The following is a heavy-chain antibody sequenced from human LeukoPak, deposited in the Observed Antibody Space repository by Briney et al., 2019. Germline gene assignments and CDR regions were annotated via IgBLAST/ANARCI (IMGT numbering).Heavy chain of an antibody. CDR3: ARALGYCSSTSCPNWFDP. CDR1: GGSISGHY. J-gene: IGHJ5*02. V-gene: IGHV4-59*11. D-gene: IGHD2-2*01. CDR2: IYYSGST. Sequence: PSETLSLTCNVSGGSISGHYWTWIRQPPGKGLEWIGYIYYSGSTNYNPSLKSRVTISVDTSKNQFSLKLSSVTAADTAVYYCARALGYCSSTSCPNWFDPWGQGTLVTVSS.